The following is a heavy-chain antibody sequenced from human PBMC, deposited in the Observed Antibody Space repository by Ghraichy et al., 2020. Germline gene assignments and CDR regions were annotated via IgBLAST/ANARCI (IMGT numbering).Heavy chain of an antibody. CDR2: IYSGGST. V-gene: IGHV3-53*01. D-gene: IGHD6-13*01. J-gene: IGHJ4*02. CDR1: GFTVSSNY. CDR3: ARVALGYSSSWQHFDY. Sequence: GGTLRLSCAASGFTVSSNYMSWVRQAPGKGLEWVSVIYSGGSTYYADSVKGRFTISRDNSKNTLYLQMNSLRAEDTAVYYCARVALGYSSSWQHFDYWGQGTLVTVSS.